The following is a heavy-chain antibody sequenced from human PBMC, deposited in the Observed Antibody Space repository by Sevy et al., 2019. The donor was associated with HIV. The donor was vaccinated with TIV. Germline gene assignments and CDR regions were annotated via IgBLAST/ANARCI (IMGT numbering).Heavy chain of an antibody. J-gene: IGHJ4*02. CDR3: ARVKAPYYDYVWGSYNY. CDR1: GFTFSSYS. V-gene: IGHV3-21*01. Sequence: GGSLRLSCAASGFTFSSYSMNWVRQAPGKGLEWVSSISSSGSYIYYADSVKGRFTISRDNAKNSLYLQMNSLRAEDTAVYYCARVKAPYYDYVWGSYNYWGQGTLVTVSS. D-gene: IGHD3-16*01. CDR2: ISSSGSYI.